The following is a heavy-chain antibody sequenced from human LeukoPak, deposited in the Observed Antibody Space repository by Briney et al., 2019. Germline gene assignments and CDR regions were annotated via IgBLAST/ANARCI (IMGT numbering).Heavy chain of an antibody. CDR1: GGSISSGTYY. CDR3: ARLDSGDYFFDY. CDR2: VFYGGTP. D-gene: IGHD4-17*01. J-gene: IGHJ4*02. V-gene: IGHV4-39*02. Sequence: SETLSLTCTVSGGSISSGTYYWGWIRQPPGKGLEWLGTVFYGGTPYYNPSLKSRVTISVNTSKNHFSLGLSSVTAADTAVYYCARLDSGDYFFDYWGQGSLVTVSS.